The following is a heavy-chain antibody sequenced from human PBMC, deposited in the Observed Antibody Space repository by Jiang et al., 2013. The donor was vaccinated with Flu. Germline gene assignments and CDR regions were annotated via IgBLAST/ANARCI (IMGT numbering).Heavy chain of an antibody. CDR1: GGSISSGGYY. Sequence: GLVKPSQTLSLTCTVSGGSISSGGYYWSWIRQHPGKGLEWIGYIYYSGTTYYNPSLKSRLTISVDTSKNQFSLRLNSVTAADTAVYYCTREHRSGTGPDLWGRGTLVTVSS. CDR2: IYYSGTT. V-gene: IGHV4-31*03. J-gene: IGHJ2*01. D-gene: IGHD1-26*01. CDR3: TREHRSGTGPDL.